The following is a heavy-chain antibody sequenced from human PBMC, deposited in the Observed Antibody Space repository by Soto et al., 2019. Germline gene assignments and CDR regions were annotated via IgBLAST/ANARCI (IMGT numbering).Heavy chain of an antibody. CDR3: AITYCRDNSCPRDFDF. Sequence: QVQVVQSGAEVKKPESSVKVSCKPSGGTFNTYTVNWVRLAPGHGREWMGRFIPILDMANYAQKFQDGVTITADRSTFTAYMELNSLTSDDTAGYYCAITYCRDNSCPRDFDFWGPGTRVTVSS. CDR2: FIPILDMA. D-gene: IGHD2-21*01. J-gene: IGHJ4*02. CDR1: GGTFNTYT. V-gene: IGHV1-69*02.